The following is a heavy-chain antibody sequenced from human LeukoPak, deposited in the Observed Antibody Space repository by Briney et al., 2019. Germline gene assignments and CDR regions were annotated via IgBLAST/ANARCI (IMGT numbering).Heavy chain of an antibody. CDR3: AIGRVATHFDS. CDR1: GFTFSTYA. CDR2: ISGSGGST. V-gene: IGHV3-23*01. Sequence: GGSLRLSCAASGFTFSTYAMSWVRQAPGKGLEWVSVISGSGGSTYYADSVKGRFTISRDNSKNTLYVRMNSLRVEDTAVYYCAIGRVATHFDSWGQGTLVTVSS. D-gene: IGHD2-15*01. J-gene: IGHJ4*02.